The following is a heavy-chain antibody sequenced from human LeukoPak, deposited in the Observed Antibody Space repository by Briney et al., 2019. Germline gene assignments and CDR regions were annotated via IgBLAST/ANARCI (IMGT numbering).Heavy chain of an antibody. Sequence: ASVKVSCKTSGFTFTGYYIHWVRQAPGQGLEWMGWINANSGGTNYAQQFQGWLTMTRDTSISTAYMELSRLRSDDTAMYYCARDSSTVTTPYFDFWGQGTLVTVSS. D-gene: IGHD4-11*01. CDR1: GFTFTGYY. CDR3: ARDSSTVTTPYFDF. J-gene: IGHJ4*02. V-gene: IGHV1-2*04. CDR2: INANSGGT.